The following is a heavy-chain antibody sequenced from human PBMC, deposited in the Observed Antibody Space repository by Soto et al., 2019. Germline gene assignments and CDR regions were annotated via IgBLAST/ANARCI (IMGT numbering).Heavy chain of an antibody. Sequence: PSETLSLTCAVSGVYISSTNWWTWVRQAPGKGLEWIGEMWPSGGTTYNPSLQNRVTISVDNSKNHLSLTLTSVTAADTAIYYCARCLHCSNGRRFDPWGQGALVTVSS. CDR2: MWPSGGT. CDR1: GVYISSTNW. J-gene: IGHJ5*02. V-gene: IGHV4-4*02. D-gene: IGHD2-8*01. CDR3: ARCLHCSNGRRFDP.